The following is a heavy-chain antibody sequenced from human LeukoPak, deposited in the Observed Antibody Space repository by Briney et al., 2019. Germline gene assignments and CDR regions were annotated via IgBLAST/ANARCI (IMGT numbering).Heavy chain of an antibody. Sequence: ASVKVSCKASGGTFISYAISWVRQAPGQGLEWMGGIIPIFGTANYAQKFQGRVTITADESTSTAYMELSSLRSEDTAVYYCARLGIAAAADDYWGQGTLVTVSS. D-gene: IGHD6-13*01. V-gene: IGHV1-69*13. CDR2: IIPIFGTA. CDR3: ARLGIAAAADDY. J-gene: IGHJ4*02. CDR1: GGTFISYA.